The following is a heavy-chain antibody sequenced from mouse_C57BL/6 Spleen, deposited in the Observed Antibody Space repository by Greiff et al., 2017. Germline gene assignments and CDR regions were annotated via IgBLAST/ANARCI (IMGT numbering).Heavy chain of an antibody. J-gene: IGHJ2*01. CDR1: GYTFTSYW. V-gene: IGHV1-64*01. CDR2: IHPNSGST. D-gene: IGHD1-1*01. CDR3: AREDLYYYGSSYVGYFDY. Sequence: QVQLQQPGAELVKPGASVKLSCKASGYTFTSYWMHWVKQRPGQGLEWIGMIHPNSGSTNYNEKFKSKATLTVDKSSSTAYMQLSSLTSEDSAVYYWAREDLYYYGSSYVGYFDYWGQGTTLTVSS.